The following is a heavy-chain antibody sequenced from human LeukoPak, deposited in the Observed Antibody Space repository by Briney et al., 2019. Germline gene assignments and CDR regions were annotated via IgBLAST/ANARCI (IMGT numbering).Heavy chain of an antibody. J-gene: IGHJ6*02. CDR3: ARDKVVVITPHYYYYYGMDV. D-gene: IGHD3-22*01. Sequence: QPGGSLRLSCAASGFTFSSYGMHWVRQAPGKGLEWVAVISYDGSNKYYADSVKGRFTISRDNSKNTLYLQMNSLRAEDTAVYYCARDKVVVITPHYYYYYGMDVWGQGTTVTVSS. CDR2: ISYDGSNK. V-gene: IGHV3-30*03. CDR1: GFTFSSYG.